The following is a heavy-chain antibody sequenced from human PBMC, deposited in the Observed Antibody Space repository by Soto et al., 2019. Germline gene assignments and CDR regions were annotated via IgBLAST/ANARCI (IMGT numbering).Heavy chain of an antibody. D-gene: IGHD3-10*02. Sequence: QVQLVQSGAEVKKPGASVKVSCKASGYTFTSYYMHWVRQAPGQGLEWMGIINPSGGSTSYAQKFQGRVTMTRDTSTSTVYMELSSLRSEDTAMYYCAISITMSPFDYWGQGTLVTVSS. CDR3: AISITMSPFDY. CDR1: GYTFTSYY. V-gene: IGHV1-46*01. CDR2: INPSGGST. J-gene: IGHJ4*02.